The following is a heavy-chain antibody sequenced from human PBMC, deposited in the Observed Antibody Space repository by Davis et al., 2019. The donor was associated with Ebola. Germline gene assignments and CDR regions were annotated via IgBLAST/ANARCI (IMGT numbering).Heavy chain of an antibody. CDR3: ARERLRFYIDAFDI. V-gene: IGHV7-4-1*02. CDR2: INTNTGNP. J-gene: IGHJ3*02. D-gene: IGHD4-17*01. Sequence: ASVKVSCKASGYTFTSYAMNWVRQAPGQGLEWMGWINTNTGNPTYAQGFTGRFVFSLDTSVSTAYLQISSLKAEDTAVYYCARERLRFYIDAFDIWGQGTMVTVSS. CDR1: GYTFTSYA.